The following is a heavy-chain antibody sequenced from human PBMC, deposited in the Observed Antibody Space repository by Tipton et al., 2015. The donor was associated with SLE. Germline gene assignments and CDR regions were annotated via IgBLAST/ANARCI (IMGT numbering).Heavy chain of an antibody. CDR3: ARDGVKGVVPIFDF. D-gene: IGHD3-3*01. CDR2: IWHDGSNK. J-gene: IGHJ4*02. CDR1: GFSFSSYD. Sequence: SLRLSCAASGFSFSSYDMHWVRQAPGKGLEWVAVIWHDGSNKYYADSVKGRFTMSRDNSKNTLYPQMNSLRAEDTAMYYCARDGVKGVVPIFDFWGQGTLVTVSS. V-gene: IGHV3-33*01.